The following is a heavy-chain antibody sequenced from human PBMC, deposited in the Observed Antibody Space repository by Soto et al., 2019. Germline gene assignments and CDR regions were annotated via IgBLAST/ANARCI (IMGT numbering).Heavy chain of an antibody. CDR2: ISTGSSSI. D-gene: IGHD4-17*01. V-gene: IGHV3-48*01. CDR3: ARERGAGMDV. Sequence: EVQLAGSGGDLVQPGGSLRLSCVASGFTFSTYSMNWVRQAPGKGLEWVSYISTGSSSIFYAGSVRGRFTISRDNARNSLYLQMNTLRAEDTGVYYCARERGAGMDVWGQGTTVTVSS. CDR1: GFTFSTYS. J-gene: IGHJ6*02.